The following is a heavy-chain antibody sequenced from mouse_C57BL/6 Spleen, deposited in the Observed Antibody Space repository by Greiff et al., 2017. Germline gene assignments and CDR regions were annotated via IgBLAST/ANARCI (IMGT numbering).Heavy chain of an antibody. D-gene: IGHD1-1*01. CDR1: GYAFSSYW. CDR2: IYPGDGDT. Sequence: QVQLQQSGAELVKPGASVKISCKASGYAFSSYWMNWVKQRPGKGLAWIGQIYPGDGDTNYNGKFKGKATLTADKSSSTAYRQLSSLTSEDSAVYFCARDPLTDYYAMDYWGQGTSVTVSS. V-gene: IGHV1-80*01. J-gene: IGHJ4*01. CDR3: ARDPLTDYYAMDY.